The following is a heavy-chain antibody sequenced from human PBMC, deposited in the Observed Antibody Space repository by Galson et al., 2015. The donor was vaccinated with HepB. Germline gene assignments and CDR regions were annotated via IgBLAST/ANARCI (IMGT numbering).Heavy chain of an antibody. Sequence: SVKVSCKASGGTFSSYAISWVRQAPGQGLEWMGRIIPILGIANYAQKFQGRVTITADKSTSTAYMELSSLRSEDTAVYYCVINSSGYDAYYYYGMDVWGQGTTVTVSS. V-gene: IGHV1-69*04. CDR3: VINSSGYDAYYYYGMDV. D-gene: IGHD3-22*01. J-gene: IGHJ6*02. CDR2: IIPILGIA. CDR1: GGTFSSYA.